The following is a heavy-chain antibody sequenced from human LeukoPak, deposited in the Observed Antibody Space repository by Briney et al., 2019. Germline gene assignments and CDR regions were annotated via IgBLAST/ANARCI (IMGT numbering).Heavy chain of an antibody. D-gene: IGHD4-17*01. J-gene: IGHJ4*02. V-gene: IGHV1-69*13. Sequence: SVKVSCKASGGTFSSYAISWVRQAPGQGLEWMGGIIPIFGTANYAQKFQGRVTITADESTSTAYMELSSLRSEDTAVYYCASGSGFRVTTDFETFDYWGQGTLVTVSS. CDR3: ASGSGFRVTTDFETFDY. CDR1: GGTFSSYA. CDR2: IIPIFGTA.